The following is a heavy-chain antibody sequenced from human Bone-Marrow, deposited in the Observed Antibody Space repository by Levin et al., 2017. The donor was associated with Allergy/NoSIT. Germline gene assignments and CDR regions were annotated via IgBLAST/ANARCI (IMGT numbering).Heavy chain of an antibody. Sequence: PSETLSLTCTVSGGSISSYYWSWIRQPPGKGLEWIGYIYYSGSTNYNPSLKSRVTISVDTSKNQFSLKLSSVTAADTAVYYCASQALYYYGSGSYSDAFDIWGQGTMVTVSS. CDR3: ASQALYYYGSGSYSDAFDI. CDR2: IYYSGST. V-gene: IGHV4-59*08. CDR1: GGSISSYY. J-gene: IGHJ3*02. D-gene: IGHD3-10*01.